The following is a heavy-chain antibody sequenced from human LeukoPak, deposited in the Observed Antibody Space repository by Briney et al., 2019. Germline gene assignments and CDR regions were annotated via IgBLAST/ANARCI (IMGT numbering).Heavy chain of an antibody. CDR1: GFTFSSYA. CDR2: ISSNGGST. CDR3: VSEYCSGGSCLGDGYFQH. D-gene: IGHD2-15*01. Sequence: GGSLRLSCSASGFTFSSYAMHWVRQAPGKGLEYVSAISSNGGSTYYADSVKGRFTISRDNSKNTLYLQMSSLRAEDTAVYYCVSEYCSGGSCLGDGYFQHWGQGTLVTVSS. J-gene: IGHJ1*01. V-gene: IGHV3-64D*06.